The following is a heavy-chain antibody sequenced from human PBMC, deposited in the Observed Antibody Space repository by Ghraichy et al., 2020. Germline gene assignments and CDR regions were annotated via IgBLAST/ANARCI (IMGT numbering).Heavy chain of an antibody. D-gene: IGHD6-13*01. Sequence: GGSLRLSCAASGFTVSSNYMSWVRQAPGKGLEWVSVIYSGGGTYYAESVKGRFTISRDNSKNTLYLQMNSLRDEDTAVYYCATPSGYSRYYYYGMDVWGQGTTVTVSS. V-gene: IGHV3-53*01. CDR3: ATPSGYSRYYYYGMDV. J-gene: IGHJ6*02. CDR1: GFTVSSNY. CDR2: IYSGGGT.